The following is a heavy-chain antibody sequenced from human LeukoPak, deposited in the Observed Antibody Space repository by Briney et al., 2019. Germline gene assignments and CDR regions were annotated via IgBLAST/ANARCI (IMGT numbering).Heavy chain of an antibody. J-gene: IGHJ4*02. CDR3: AREAYGGTDY. Sequence: ASVKVSCKASGYTFSNYNIHWLRQAPGQGLEWMGIVNPSGDSTNYAQKLQGRVTMTTDTSTSTAYMELRSLRSDDTAVYYCAREAYGGTDYWGQGTLVTASS. D-gene: IGHD3-16*01. CDR1: GYTFSNYN. V-gene: IGHV1-46*01. CDR2: VNPSGDST.